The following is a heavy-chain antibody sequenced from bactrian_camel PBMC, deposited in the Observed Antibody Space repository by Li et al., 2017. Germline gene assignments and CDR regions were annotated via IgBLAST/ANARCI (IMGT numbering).Heavy chain of an antibody. Sequence: HVQLVESGGGSVQPGGSLTLSCTASGDIDNVYCMGWFRQAPGKEREGVAFVYFGGGSTYYADSVKGRFAISQDNAKNTLYLQMHSLKPEDTALYACAIDTEPAACRGVIVDTSEPWEYDYWGQGTQVTVSS. V-gene: IGHV3S1*01. D-gene: IGHD1*01. J-gene: IGHJ4*01. CDR1: GDIDNVYC. CDR2: VYFGGGST. CDR3: AIDTEPAACRGVIVDTSEPWEYDY.